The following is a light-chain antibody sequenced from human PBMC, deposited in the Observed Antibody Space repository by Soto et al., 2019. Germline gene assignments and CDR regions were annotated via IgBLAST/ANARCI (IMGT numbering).Light chain of an antibody. Sequence: SYELTQPPSVSVSPGQTAIITCSGDELGNKYACWYQQRPGQSPVLIIYQDTTRPSGIPERFSGSNSGSTATLTISGTQAMDEADYYCQAWDSSTVVFGGGTKLTVL. V-gene: IGLV3-1*01. CDR3: QAWDSSTVV. CDR2: QDT. CDR1: ELGNKY. J-gene: IGLJ2*01.